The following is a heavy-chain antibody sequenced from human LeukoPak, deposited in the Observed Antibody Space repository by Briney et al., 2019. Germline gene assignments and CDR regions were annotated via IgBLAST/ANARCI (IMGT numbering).Heavy chain of an antibody. Sequence: PGRSLRLSCAASGFIFDDDAMHWDRQAPGKGLEWVSGISWNSGSIGYADSVKGRFTISRDNAKNSLYLQMNSLRAEDTALYYCAKDRDYSSSGASVDYWGQGTLVTVSS. D-gene: IGHD6-6*01. CDR1: GFIFDDDA. CDR3: AKDRDYSSSGASVDY. CDR2: ISWNSGSI. V-gene: IGHV3-9*01. J-gene: IGHJ4*02.